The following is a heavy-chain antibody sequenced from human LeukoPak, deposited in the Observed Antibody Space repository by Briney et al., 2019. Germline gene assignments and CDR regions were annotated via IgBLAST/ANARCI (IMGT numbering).Heavy chain of an antibody. Sequence: TSETLSLTCTVSGGSISSYYWSWIRQPPGKGLEWIGYIYYSGSTNYNPSLKSRVTISADTSKNQFSLKLSSVTAADTAVYYCARVEYSSSFDYWGQGTLVAVSS. CDR3: ARVEYSSSFDY. J-gene: IGHJ4*02. D-gene: IGHD6-6*01. CDR2: IYYSGST. CDR1: GGSISSYY. V-gene: IGHV4-59*01.